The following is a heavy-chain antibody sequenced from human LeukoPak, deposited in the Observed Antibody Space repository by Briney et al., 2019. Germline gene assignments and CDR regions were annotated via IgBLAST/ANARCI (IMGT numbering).Heavy chain of an antibody. D-gene: IGHD3-9*01. V-gene: IGHV5-10-1*01. J-gene: IGHJ4*02. CDR1: GYSFTSYW. Sequence: GESLKISCKGSGYSFTSYWISWVRQMPGKGLEWMGRIDPSDSYTNYSPSFQGHVTISADKSISTAYLQWSSLKASDTAMYYCARSASSSYDILTGYPARILGYWGQGNLVTVSS. CDR2: IDPSDSYT. CDR3: ARSASSSYDILTGYPARILGY.